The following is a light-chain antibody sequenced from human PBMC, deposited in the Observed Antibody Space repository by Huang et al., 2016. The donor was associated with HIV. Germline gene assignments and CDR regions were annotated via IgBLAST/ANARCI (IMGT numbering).Light chain of an antibody. CDR3: QQYDSYPLT. J-gene: IGKJ4*01. CDR2: EAS. Sequence: DIQMTQSPSTLSASVRDRVTITCRASQSIGTSLAWYQQKPGKAPKLLIYEASTLESGVPLRFSGSGSGAEFTLTVSSLQPDDFATYYCQQYDSYPLTFGGGPRWRSN. V-gene: IGKV1-5*03. CDR1: QSIGTS.